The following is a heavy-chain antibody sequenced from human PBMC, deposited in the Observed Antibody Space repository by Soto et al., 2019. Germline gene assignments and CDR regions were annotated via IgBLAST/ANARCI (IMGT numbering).Heavy chain of an antibody. CDR3: ARGSTYYGSGSHYPNHPFDY. Sequence: PSETLSLTCAVSGGSISSGGYSWSWIRQPPGKGLEWIGYIYHSGSTYYNPSLKSRVTISVDRSKNQFSLKLSSVTAADTAVYYCARGSTYYGSGSHYPNHPFDYWGQGTLVTVSS. CDR2: IYHSGST. J-gene: IGHJ4*02. CDR1: GGSISSGGYS. D-gene: IGHD3-10*01. V-gene: IGHV4-30-2*01.